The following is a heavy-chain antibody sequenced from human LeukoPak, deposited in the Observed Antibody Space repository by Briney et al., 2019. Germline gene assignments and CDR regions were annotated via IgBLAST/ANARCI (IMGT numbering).Heavy chain of an antibody. J-gene: IGHJ4*02. CDR2: MNPNSGNT. Sequence: ASVKVSCKASGYTFSTYDINWVRQATGQGLEWMGWMNPNSGNTGYAQKFQGRVTMTRNTSISTAYMELSSLRSEDTAVYYCARVRYYGPGIYYRGLAYWGQGSLVTVSS. CDR3: ARVRYYGPGIYYRGLAY. D-gene: IGHD3-10*01. V-gene: IGHV1-8*01. CDR1: GYTFSTYD.